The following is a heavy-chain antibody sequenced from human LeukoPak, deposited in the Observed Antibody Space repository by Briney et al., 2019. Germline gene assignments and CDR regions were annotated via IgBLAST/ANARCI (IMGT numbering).Heavy chain of an antibody. J-gene: IGHJ4*02. CDR3: APFGGYDFLVQMDS. CDR1: GFTLEDYA. V-gene: IGHV3-9*01. Sequence: GGSLRLSCAASGFTLEDYAMHWVRQGPGKGPEWVSGINWNGLSTGYADSVKGRFTISRDNAKNTLYLQMHSLRAEDTALYYCAPFGGYDFLVQMDSWGQGTLVIVSS. CDR2: INWNGLST. D-gene: IGHD5-12*01.